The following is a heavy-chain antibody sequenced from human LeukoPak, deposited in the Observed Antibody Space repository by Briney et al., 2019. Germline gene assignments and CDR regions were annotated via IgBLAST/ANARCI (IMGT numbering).Heavy chain of an antibody. CDR3: ARDKHTSAYTGGRYYPYYFDS. Sequence: PSETLSLTCGVSGGSISNTNWWSWIRQPPGQGLEWIGEISLSGLTNYNPSLKSRVTVSLDKSKNHLSLNLTSVTAADTAVYYCARDKHTSAYTGGRYYPYYFDSWGQGTLVTVSS. CDR1: GGSISNTNW. V-gene: IGHV4-4*02. D-gene: IGHD2-8*02. J-gene: IGHJ4*02. CDR2: ISLSGLT.